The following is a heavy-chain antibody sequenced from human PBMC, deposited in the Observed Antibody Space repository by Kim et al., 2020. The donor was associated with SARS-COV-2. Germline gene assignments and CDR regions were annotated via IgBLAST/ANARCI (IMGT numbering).Heavy chain of an antibody. V-gene: IGHV3-48*02. CDR3: AMWIQLWFDYYYGMDV. CDR2: ISSSSSTI. D-gene: IGHD5-18*01. CDR1: GFTFSSYS. Sequence: GGSLRLSCAASGFTFSSYSMNWVRQAQGKGLECVSYISSSSSTIYYADSVKGRFTISRDNAKNSLYLQMNSLRDEDTAVYYCAMWIQLWFDYYYGMDVWGQETTVTVSS. J-gene: IGHJ6*02.